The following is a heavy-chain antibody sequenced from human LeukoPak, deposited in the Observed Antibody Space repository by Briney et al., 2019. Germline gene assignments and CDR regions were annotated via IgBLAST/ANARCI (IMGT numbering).Heavy chain of an antibody. CDR3: AREGGSSGFYDY. J-gene: IGHJ4*02. CDR1: GYTFTSYD. V-gene: IGHV1-8*01. D-gene: IGHD3-22*01. Sequence: ASVKVSCKASGYTFTSYDINWVRQATGQGLEWMGWMNPNSGNTGYAQKVQGRVTMTRKTSISTAYMELSSLRSEDAAVYYCAREGGSSGFYDYWGQGTLVVVSS. CDR2: MNPNSGNT.